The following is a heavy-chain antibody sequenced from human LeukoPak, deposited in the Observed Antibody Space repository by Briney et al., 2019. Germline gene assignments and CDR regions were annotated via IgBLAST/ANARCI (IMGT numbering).Heavy chain of an antibody. Sequence: GGSLRLSCAASGITFNSYTMNWVRQAPGKGLEWVSYISSSGSTIYYADSVKGRFAISRDNAKNSLYLQMNSLRAEDTAVYYCAELGITMIGGVWGKGTTVTISS. D-gene: IGHD3-10*02. CDR3: AELGITMIGGV. CDR2: ISSSGSTI. V-gene: IGHV3-48*04. J-gene: IGHJ6*04. CDR1: GITFNSYT.